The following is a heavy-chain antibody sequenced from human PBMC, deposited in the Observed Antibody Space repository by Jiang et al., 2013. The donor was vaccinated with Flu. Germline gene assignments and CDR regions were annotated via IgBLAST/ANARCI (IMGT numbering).Heavy chain of an antibody. V-gene: IGHV3-33*01. Sequence: VQLVESGGGVVQPGRSLRLSCAASGFTFSSYGMHWVRQAPGKGLEWVAVIWYDGSNKYYADSVKGRFTISRDNSKNTLYLQMNSLRAEDTAVYYCARGNYYGSGSYFKDAKDYWGQGTLVTVSS. CDR3: ARGNYYGSGSYFKDAKDY. CDR2: IWYDGSNK. J-gene: IGHJ4*02. CDR1: GFTFSSYG. D-gene: IGHD3-10*01.